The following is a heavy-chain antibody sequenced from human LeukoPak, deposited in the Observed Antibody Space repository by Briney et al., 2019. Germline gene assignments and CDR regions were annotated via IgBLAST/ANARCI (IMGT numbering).Heavy chain of an antibody. V-gene: IGHV1-2*02. Sequence: ASVKVSCKASGYTFTGYYMHWVRQAPGQGLEWMGWINPNSGGTNYAQKFQGRVTMTRDTSISTAYMELSRLRSDDTAVYYCARNLRVAAAMFDPWGQGTLVTVSS. CDR1: GYTFTGYY. CDR2: INPNSGGT. D-gene: IGHD6-13*01. CDR3: ARNLRVAAAMFDP. J-gene: IGHJ5*02.